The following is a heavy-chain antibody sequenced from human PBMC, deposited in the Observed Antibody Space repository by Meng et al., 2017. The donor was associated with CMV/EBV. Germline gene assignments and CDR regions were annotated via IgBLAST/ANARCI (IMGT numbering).Heavy chain of an antibody. V-gene: IGHV3-21*01. Sequence: GESLKISCAASGFTFSSYSVNWVRQAPGKGLEWVSSISSSSSYIYYADSVKGRFTISRDNAKNSLYLQMNSLRAEDTAVYYCARDEGGGIGWGQGTLVTVSS. D-gene: IGHD2-15*01. CDR2: ISSSSSYI. CDR1: GFTFSSYS. CDR3: ARDEGGGIG. J-gene: IGHJ4*02.